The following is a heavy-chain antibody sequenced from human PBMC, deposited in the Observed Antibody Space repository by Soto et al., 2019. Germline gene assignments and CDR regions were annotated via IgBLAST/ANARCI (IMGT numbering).Heavy chain of an antibody. D-gene: IGHD6-19*01. CDR1: GGSISSSSYY. V-gene: IGHV4-39*01. J-gene: IGHJ6*02. CDR3: ARQAVAGESGPAYYSYYGMDV. CDR2: IYYSGST. Sequence: SETLSLTCTVSGGSISSSSYYWGWIRQPPGKGLEWIGSIYYSGSTYYNPSLKSRVTISVDTSKNQFSLKLSSVTAADTAVYYCARQAVAGESGPAYYSYYGMDVWGQGTTVTVSS.